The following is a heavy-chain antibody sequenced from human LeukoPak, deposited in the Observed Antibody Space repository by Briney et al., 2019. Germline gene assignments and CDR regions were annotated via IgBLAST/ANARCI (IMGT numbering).Heavy chain of an antibody. J-gene: IGHJ4*02. CDR1: GGTFSSYA. CDR3: ARGEGTLPWPHFDY. D-gene: IGHD3-16*01. CDR2: IIPIFGTA. Sequence: SVKVSCKASGGTFSSYAISWVRQAPGQGLEWMGRIIPIFGTANYAQKFQGRVTITTDESTSTAYMELSSLRPEDTAVYYCARGEGTLPWPHFDYWGQGTLVTVSS. V-gene: IGHV1-69*05.